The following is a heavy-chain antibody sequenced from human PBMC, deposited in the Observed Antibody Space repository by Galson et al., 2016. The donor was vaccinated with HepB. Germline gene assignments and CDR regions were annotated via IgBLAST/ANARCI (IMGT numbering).Heavy chain of an antibody. D-gene: IGHD1-1*01. CDR3: TKHAGPGSWKDRRGFDI. V-gene: IGHV5-51*01. Sequence: SGAEVKKPGESLKISCKGSGYIFTNYWIGWVRQMPGKGLEWMGIIYPGDSDTRYSPSFQGQVTISADKSFTTAYLQWSTLKASDTAMYYCTKHAGPGSWKDRRGFDIWGEGTMVTVSS. J-gene: IGHJ3*02. CDR1: GYIFTNYW. CDR2: IYPGDSDT.